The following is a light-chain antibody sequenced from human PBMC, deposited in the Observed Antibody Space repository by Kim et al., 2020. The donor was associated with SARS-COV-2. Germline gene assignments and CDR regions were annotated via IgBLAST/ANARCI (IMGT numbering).Light chain of an antibody. CDR1: SLRKYY. CDR3: YSLGSGDHLV. J-gene: IGLJ2*01. V-gene: IGLV3-19*01. Sequence: SSELTQDPSVSVALGQTVRITCQGDSLRKYYASWYQQKPGQAPVLVIYGKNNRPSGIPDRFSGSSSGDTVSFTITGAQAEDEADYYCYSLGSGDHLVFGG. CDR2: GKN.